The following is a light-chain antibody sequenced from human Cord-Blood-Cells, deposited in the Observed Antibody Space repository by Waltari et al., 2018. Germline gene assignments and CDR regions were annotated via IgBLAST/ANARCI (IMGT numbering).Light chain of an antibody. CDR3: CSYAGSSTV. Sequence: SPGQSITISCTGTSSDVGSYNLVSWYQQRPGKAPKHMIYEGSKRPSGVSNRFSGSKSGNTASLTISGLQAEDEADYYCCSYAGSSTVFGGGTKLTVL. CDR1: SSDVGSYNL. CDR2: EGS. V-gene: IGLV2-23*01. J-gene: IGLJ2*01.